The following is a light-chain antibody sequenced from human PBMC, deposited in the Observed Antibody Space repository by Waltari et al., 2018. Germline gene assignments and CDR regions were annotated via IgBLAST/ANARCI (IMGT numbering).Light chain of an antibody. J-gene: IGKJ1*01. CDR3: LQTEQFPWT. CDR1: QSLVHSDGKTY. V-gene: IGKV2-24*01. Sequence: DVVMTQTPLSLPVTLGQPASISCRSSQSLVHSDGKTYLSWVQERPGQPPRLLIYQISSRFSGVPDRFSGSGAVTDFTLKISRVEPEDVGVYYCLQTEQFPWTFGQGTKVEIQ. CDR2: QIS.